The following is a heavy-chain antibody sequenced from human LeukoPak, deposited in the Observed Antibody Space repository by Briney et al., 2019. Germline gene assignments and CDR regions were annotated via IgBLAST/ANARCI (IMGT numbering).Heavy chain of an antibody. D-gene: IGHD6-19*01. CDR2: INPSGGTT. V-gene: IGHV1-46*01. CDR1: GYIFTSYN. J-gene: IGHJ4*02. Sequence: ASVKVSCKASGYIFTSYNIYWVRQAPGQGLEWMGIINPSGGTTNYAQKFKGRVTMTRDTSTSTVYMELSSLRSEDTAVYYRARFAVHRRLTVAGQFGLDYWGQGTLVTVSS. CDR3: ARFAVHRRLTVAGQFGLDY.